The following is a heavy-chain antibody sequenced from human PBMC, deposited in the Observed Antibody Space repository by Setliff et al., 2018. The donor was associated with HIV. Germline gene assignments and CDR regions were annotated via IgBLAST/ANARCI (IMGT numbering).Heavy chain of an antibody. J-gene: IGHJ3*01. CDR2: INPNSGGT. Sequence: ASVKVSCKASGYTFTGYYMHWVRQAPGQGLEWMGRINPNSGGTKYGQKSQGRVTMTRDTSISTAYMELSRLRSDDTAVYYCARGTRVGANDAFDVWGQGTRVTVSS. V-gene: IGHV1-2*06. CDR3: ARGTRVGANDAFDV. CDR1: GYTFTGYY. D-gene: IGHD1-26*01.